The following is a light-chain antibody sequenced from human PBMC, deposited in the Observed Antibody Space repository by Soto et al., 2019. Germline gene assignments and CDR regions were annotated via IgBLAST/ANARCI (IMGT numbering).Light chain of an antibody. J-gene: IGLJ2*01. CDR3: QSYDSGLSGWKV. Sequence: QSVLTQPPLVSGVPGQRVTISCTGSSSNIGAGYDVHWYQQLPGTAPKLLIYGNSNRPSGVPDRFSGSKSGTSAALAITGLQAEDEADYYCQSYDSGLSGWKVFGGGTKLTVL. CDR2: GNS. V-gene: IGLV1-40*01. CDR1: SSNIGAGYD.